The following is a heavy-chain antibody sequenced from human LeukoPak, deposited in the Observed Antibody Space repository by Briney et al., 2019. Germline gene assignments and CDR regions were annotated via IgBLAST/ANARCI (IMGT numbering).Heavy chain of an antibody. Sequence: SQTLSLTYTVSGGSISSGGYYWSWIRQHPGKGLEWIGYIYYSGSTYYNPSLKSRVTISVDTSKNQFSLKLSSVTAADTAVYYCARVSTYYGRLFDYWGQGTLVTVSS. V-gene: IGHV4-31*03. J-gene: IGHJ4*02. D-gene: IGHD3-10*01. CDR2: IYYSGST. CDR3: ARVSTYYGRLFDY. CDR1: GGSISSGGYY.